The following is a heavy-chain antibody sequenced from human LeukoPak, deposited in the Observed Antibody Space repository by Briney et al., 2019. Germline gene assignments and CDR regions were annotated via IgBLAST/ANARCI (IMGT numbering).Heavy chain of an antibody. V-gene: IGHV3-21*01. CDR1: GFTFSSYA. Sequence: GGSLRLSCAASGFTFSSYAMHWVRQAPGKGLEWVSSISRSSSYIYHADSVKGRFTISRDNAKNSLYLQMNSLRAKDTAVYYCARDPATPFDFWSGYYPQYMDVWGQGTTVTVSS. CDR2: ISRSSSYI. CDR3: ARDPATPFDFWSGYYPQYMDV. D-gene: IGHD3-3*01. J-gene: IGHJ6*02.